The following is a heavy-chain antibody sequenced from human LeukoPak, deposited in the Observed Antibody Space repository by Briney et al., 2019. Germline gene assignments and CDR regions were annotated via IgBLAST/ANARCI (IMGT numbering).Heavy chain of an antibody. J-gene: IGHJ3*01. CDR3: ARPNITSYYDSRGYDGFDV. CDR2: IYPDDYDT. Sequence: GESLKISCKGSGYRFSTYWIGWVRQMPGRGVEWMGIIYPDDYDTRYSPSFQGQATISADKSVSTAYLQWSSLKASDTAIYYCARPNITSYYDSRGYDGFDVWGQGTMVTVSS. V-gene: IGHV5-51*01. CDR1: GYRFSTYW. D-gene: IGHD3-22*01.